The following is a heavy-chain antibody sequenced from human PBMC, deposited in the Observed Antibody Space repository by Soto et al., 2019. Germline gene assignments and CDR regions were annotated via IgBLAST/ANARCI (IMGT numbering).Heavy chain of an antibody. CDR2: INHSGST. J-gene: IGHJ5*02. CDR1: GGSFSGYY. V-gene: IGHV4-34*01. CDR3: ARGPPEYCSSTSCYFRGWFDP. D-gene: IGHD2-2*01. Sequence: NPSETLSLTCAVYGGSFSGYYWSWIRQPPGKGLEWIGEINHSGSTNYNPSLKSRVTISVDTSKNQFSLKLSSVTAADTAVYYCARGPPEYCSSTSCYFRGWFDPWGQGTLVTVSS.